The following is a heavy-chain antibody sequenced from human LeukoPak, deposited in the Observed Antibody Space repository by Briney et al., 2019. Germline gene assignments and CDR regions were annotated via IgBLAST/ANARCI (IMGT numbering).Heavy chain of an antibody. CDR1: GYTFTSYD. J-gene: IGHJ6*04. Sequence: ASVKVSCKASGYTFTSYDISWVRQAPGQGLEWMGWISAYNGNTNYAQKLQGRVTMTTDTSTSTAYTELRSLRSDDTAVYYCARGLTIFGVALDGLDVWGKGTTVTVSS. CDR2: ISAYNGNT. D-gene: IGHD3-3*01. V-gene: IGHV1-18*01. CDR3: ARGLTIFGVALDGLDV.